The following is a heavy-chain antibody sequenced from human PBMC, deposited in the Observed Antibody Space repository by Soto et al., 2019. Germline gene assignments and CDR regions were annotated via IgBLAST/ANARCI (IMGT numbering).Heavy chain of an antibody. Sequence: GGSLRLSCAASGFTFSSYDMLWVRQAAGKGLEWVSAIGTAGDPYYPGSVKGRFTISRENAKNSLYLQMNSLRAGDTAVYYCARGSSSGDYYYGMDVWGQGTTVTVSS. CDR1: GFTFSSYD. J-gene: IGHJ6*02. CDR3: ARGSSSGDYYYGMDV. CDR2: IGTAGDP. V-gene: IGHV3-13*05. D-gene: IGHD6-6*01.